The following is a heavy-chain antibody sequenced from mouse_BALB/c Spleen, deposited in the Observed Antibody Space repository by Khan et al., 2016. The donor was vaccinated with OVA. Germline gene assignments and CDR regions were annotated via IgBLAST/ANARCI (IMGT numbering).Heavy chain of an antibody. CDR2: IWGDGST. Sequence: VQLQESGPGLVAPSQSLSITCTVSGFSLTGYGVSWVRQPPGKGLEWLGMIWGDGSTDYNSALKSRLSISKDNSKSQVFLKMNSLQTDDTAMYYGARSYYCKYREAMDYWGQGTSVTVSS. CDR1: GFSLTGYG. V-gene: IGHV2-6-7*01. CDR3: ARSYYCKYREAMDY. D-gene: IGHD2-10*01. J-gene: IGHJ4*01.